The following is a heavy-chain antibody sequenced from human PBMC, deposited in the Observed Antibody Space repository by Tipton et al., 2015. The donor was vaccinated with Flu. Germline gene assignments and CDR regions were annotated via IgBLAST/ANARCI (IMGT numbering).Heavy chain of an antibody. V-gene: IGHV1-2*06. CDR1: GYPFTGYY. J-gene: IGHJ4*02. CDR3: ARDSLKATFEH. D-gene: IGHD5-12*01. CDR2: INPDSGDT. Sequence: QLVQSGAEVKRPGASVKVSCKATGYPFTGYYIHWVRQAPGHGLQWMGRINPDSGDTYYARNFHGRITMTTDTSINTAHMELTGLKSGDTAVYYCARDSLKATFEHWGQGTVVSVPS.